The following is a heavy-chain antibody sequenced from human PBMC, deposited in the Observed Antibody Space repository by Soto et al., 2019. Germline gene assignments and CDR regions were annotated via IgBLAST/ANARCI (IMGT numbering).Heavy chain of an antibody. CDR3: ARLFGSGWFGEFSAFDT. CDR2: IYPDDSDI. D-gene: IGHD3-10*01. Sequence: PGESLKISCKGSGYNFISYWIGWVRQMPGKGLEWMGSIYPDDSDIRYSPSFQGQVTISADKSINTAYLQWSSLKASDTATYYCARLFGSGWFGEFSAFDTWGQGTRVTVSS. J-gene: IGHJ4*02. V-gene: IGHV5-51*01. CDR1: GYNFISYW.